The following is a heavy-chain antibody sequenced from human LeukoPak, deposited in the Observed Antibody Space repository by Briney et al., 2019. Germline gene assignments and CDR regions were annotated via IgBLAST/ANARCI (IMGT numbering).Heavy chain of an antibody. V-gene: IGHV3-30-3*01. J-gene: IGHJ6*02. CDR2: ISYDGSNK. CDR1: GFTFSSYA. D-gene: IGHD3-10*01. Sequence: GRSLRLSCAASGFTFSSYAMHWVRQAPGKGLVWVAVISYDGSNKYYADSVKGRFTISRDNSKNTLYLQMNSLRAEDTAVYYCARRQYYYGSGSYYNQYYYYGMDVWGQGTTVTVSS. CDR3: ARRQYYYGSGSYYNQYYYYGMDV.